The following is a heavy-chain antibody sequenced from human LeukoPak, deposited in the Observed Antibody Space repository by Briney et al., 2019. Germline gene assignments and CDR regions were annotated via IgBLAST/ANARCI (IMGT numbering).Heavy chain of an antibody. D-gene: IGHD5-12*01. CDR2: IYHSGST. CDR1: GGSISSGGYS. Sequence: SETLSLTCAVSGGSISSGGYSWNWIRQPPGKGLEWIGYIYHSGSTYYNPSLKSRVTISVDRSKNQFSLKLSSVTAADTAVYYCARGSGYDYSFEYWGQGTLVTVSS. V-gene: IGHV4-30-2*01. J-gene: IGHJ4*02. CDR3: ARGSGYDYSFEY.